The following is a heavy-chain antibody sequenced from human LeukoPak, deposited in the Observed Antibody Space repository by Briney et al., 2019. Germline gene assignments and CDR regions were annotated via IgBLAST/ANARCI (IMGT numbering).Heavy chain of an antibody. D-gene: IGHD3-22*01. J-gene: IGHJ4*02. CDR1: GFTFKSYA. CDR2: ISYDESNK. Sequence: PGRSLRLSCAASGFTFKSYAMHWVRQAPGKGLEWVAVISYDESNKYYADSVKGRFTISRDNSKNTLYLQMNSLRAEDTAVYYCARSLYYYDSGPVDYWGQGTLVTVSS. CDR3: ARSLYYYDSGPVDY. V-gene: IGHV3-30*04.